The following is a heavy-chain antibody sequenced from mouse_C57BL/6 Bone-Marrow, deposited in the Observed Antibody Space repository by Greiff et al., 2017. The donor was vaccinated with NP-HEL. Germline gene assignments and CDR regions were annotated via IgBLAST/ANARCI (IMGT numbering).Heavy chain of an antibody. V-gene: IGHV5-4*01. CDR3: AREGYGSGGYFDY. J-gene: IGHJ2*01. CDR1: GFTFSSYA. D-gene: IGHD1-1*01. Sequence: EVKVVESGGGLVKPGGSLKLSCAASGFTFSSYAMSWVRQTPEKRLEWVATISSFVSYTYYPDNVHCRFTISSDNAKNNLYLQMSHLKSEDTAMYYCAREGYGSGGYFDYWGQGTTLTVSS. CDR2: ISSFVSYT.